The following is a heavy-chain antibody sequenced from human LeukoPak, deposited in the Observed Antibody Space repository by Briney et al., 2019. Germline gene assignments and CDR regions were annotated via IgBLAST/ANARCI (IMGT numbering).Heavy chain of an antibody. D-gene: IGHD2-2*01. Sequence: TLSLTCTVSGGSIGTNYWNWIRQPPGKALEWLALIYWDDDKRYSPSLKSRLTITKDTSKNQVVLTMTNMDPVDTATYYCAHIHLLSDAFDIWGQGTMVTVSS. CDR3: AHIHLLSDAFDI. V-gene: IGHV2-5*08. J-gene: IGHJ3*02. CDR2: IYWDDDK. CDR1: GGSIGTNYW.